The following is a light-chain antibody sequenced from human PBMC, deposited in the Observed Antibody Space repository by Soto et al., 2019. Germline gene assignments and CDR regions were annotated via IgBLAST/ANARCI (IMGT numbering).Light chain of an antibody. Sequence: EIVMTQSPATLSVSPGEGATLSCRASQSVTSNLAWYQQQPGQAPRLLIYGTSTRATGIPARLSGSGSGTEFTLTISSLQSEDLAVYYCQQYYNWPYTFGQGTKLEIK. CDR2: GTS. CDR1: QSVTSN. V-gene: IGKV3-15*01. J-gene: IGKJ2*01. CDR3: QQYYNWPYT.